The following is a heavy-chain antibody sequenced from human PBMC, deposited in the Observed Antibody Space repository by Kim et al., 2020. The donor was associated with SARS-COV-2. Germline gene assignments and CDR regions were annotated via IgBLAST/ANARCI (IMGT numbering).Heavy chain of an antibody. J-gene: IGHJ5*01. CDR1: GFTFSSEN. CDR3: ARGFGASWFYS. D-gene: IGHD3-16*01. Sequence: GGSLRLSCAASGFTFSSENMNWVRQAPGKGLEWLSYINGDGSFIVYADSVKGRFTISRDNARNSLYLQMNNVRDDDTALYYCARGFGASWFYSLGQGTLV. V-gene: IGHV3-21*05. CDR2: INGDGSFI.